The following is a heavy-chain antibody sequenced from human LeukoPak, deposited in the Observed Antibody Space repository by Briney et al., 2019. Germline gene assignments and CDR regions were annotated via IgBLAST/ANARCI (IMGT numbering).Heavy chain of an antibody. Sequence: GASVKVSCKASGGTFSSYAISWVRQAPGQGLEWMGGIIPIFGTANYAQKFQGRVTITADTSTSTAYMELRSLRSDDTAVYYCAREDYDILTGYYSGTPLDYWGQGTLVTVSS. CDR2: IIPIFGTA. CDR1: GGTFSSYA. J-gene: IGHJ4*02. D-gene: IGHD3-9*01. V-gene: IGHV1-69*06. CDR3: AREDYDILTGYYSGTPLDY.